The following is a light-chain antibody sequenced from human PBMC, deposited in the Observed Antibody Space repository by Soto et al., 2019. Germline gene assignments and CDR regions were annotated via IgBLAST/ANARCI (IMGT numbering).Light chain of an antibody. J-gene: IGKJ2*01. CDR1: QTVRSGY. Sequence: EIVLTQSPGTLSLSPGERATLSCRASQTVRSGYLAWYQQKPGQAPRLLIYVASSRATGIPDRFSGSGSGTDFTLTISRLEPEDFAVYYCQQYVNSPYTFGQGTKLEIK. CDR3: QQYVNSPYT. V-gene: IGKV3-20*01. CDR2: VAS.